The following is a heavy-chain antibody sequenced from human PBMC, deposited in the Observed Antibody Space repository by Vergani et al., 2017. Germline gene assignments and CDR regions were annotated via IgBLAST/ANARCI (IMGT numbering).Heavy chain of an antibody. CDR2: VDPEDGET. Sequence: EVQMVQSGAQVKKPGATMKISCTVSGYTFTDQYMHWVKQAPGKGLEWMGLVDPEDGETIYAEKFQGRVTIAADTSTDTAHLELSSLRSEDTAVYYCATPQTVTTGGMEVWGQGTTVIVSS. CDR1: GYTFTDQY. D-gene: IGHD4-17*01. CDR3: ATPQTVTTGGMEV. J-gene: IGHJ6*02. V-gene: IGHV1-69-2*01.